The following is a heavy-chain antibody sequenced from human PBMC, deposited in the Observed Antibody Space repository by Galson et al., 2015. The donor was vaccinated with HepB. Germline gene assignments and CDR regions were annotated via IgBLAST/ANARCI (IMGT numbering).Heavy chain of an antibody. V-gene: IGHV4-39*01. J-gene: IGHJ3*02. CDR1: GGSISSSSYY. D-gene: IGHD2-2*01. CDR3: ARRGPVVVPAAIGPRRASAAFDI. CDR2: IYYSGST. Sequence: ETLSLTCTVSGGSISSSSYYWGWIRQPPGKGLEWIGSIYYSGSTYYNPSLKSRVTISVDTSKNQFSRKLSSVTAADTAVYYCARRGPVVVPAAIGPRRASAAFDIWGQGTMVTVSS.